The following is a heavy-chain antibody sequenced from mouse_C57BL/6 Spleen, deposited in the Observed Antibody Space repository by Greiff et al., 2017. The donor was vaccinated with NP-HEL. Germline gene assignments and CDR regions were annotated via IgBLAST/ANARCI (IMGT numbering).Heavy chain of an antibody. CDR1: GFTFSDYY. D-gene: IGHD6-1*01. CDR3: ARSSNRAMDY. Sequence: EVKLMESGGGLVQPGGSLKLSCAASGFTFSDYYMYWVRQTPEKRLEWVAYISNGGGSTYYPDTVKGRFTISRDNAKNTLYLQMSRLKSEDTAMYYCARSSNRAMDYWGQGTSVTVSS. CDR2: ISNGGGST. V-gene: IGHV5-12*01. J-gene: IGHJ4*01.